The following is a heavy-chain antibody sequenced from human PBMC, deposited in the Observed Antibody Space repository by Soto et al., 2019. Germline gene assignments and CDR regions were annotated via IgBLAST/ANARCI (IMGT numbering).Heavy chain of an antibody. CDR1: GFTFSSYG. V-gene: IGHV3-30*18. CDR3: AKDRSCWGYCSGGSCYTFDY. Sequence: QVQLVESGGGVVQPGRSLRLSCAASGFTFSSYGMHWVRQAPGKGLEWVAVISYDGSNKYYADSVKGRFTISRDNSKNTLYLQVNSLRAEDTAVYYCAKDRSCWGYCSGGSCYTFDYWGQGTLFTVSS. D-gene: IGHD2-15*01. J-gene: IGHJ4*02. CDR2: ISYDGSNK.